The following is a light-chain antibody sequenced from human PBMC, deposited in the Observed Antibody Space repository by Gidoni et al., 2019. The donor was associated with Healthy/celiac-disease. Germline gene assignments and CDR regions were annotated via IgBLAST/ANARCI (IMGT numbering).Light chain of an antibody. J-gene: IGLJ2*01. CDR2: DVS. Sequence: QSALTQPASVSGSPGQSITISCTGTSSDVGGYNYVSWYQQHPGKAPKLMIYDVSNRPSGVSNRFSGPKSGNTASLTISGLQAEDEADYYCSSYTSSSTRMVFGGGTKLTVL. V-gene: IGLV2-14*03. CDR3: SSYTSSSTRMV. CDR1: SSDVGGYNY.